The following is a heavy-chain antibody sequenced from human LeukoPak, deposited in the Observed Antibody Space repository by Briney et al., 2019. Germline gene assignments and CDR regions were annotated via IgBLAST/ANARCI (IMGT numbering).Heavy chain of an antibody. CDR2: IYYSGST. D-gene: IGHD3-3*01. CDR3: ARHSYGFWSGYWLDY. J-gene: IGHJ4*02. Sequence: SETLSLTCTVSDDSISIYYWSWIRQPPGKGLEWIGYIYYSGSTNYNPSLKSRVTISVDTSKNQLSLKLSSVTAADTAVYYCARHSYGFWSGYWLDYWGQGTLVTVSS. CDR1: DDSISIYY. V-gene: IGHV4-59*08.